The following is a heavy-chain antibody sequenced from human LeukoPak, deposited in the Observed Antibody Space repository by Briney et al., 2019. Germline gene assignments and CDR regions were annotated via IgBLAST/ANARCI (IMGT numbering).Heavy chain of an antibody. CDR3: ERERSSSSDY. V-gene: IGHV4-38-2*02. J-gene: IGHJ4*02. CDR1: GYSISSGYY. Sequence: PSETLSLTCAVSGYSISSGYYWDWIRPPPGKGLEWIGSIYHSGSTYYNPSLKSRVTISVDTSKNQFSLKLSSVTATDAAIYYCERERSSSSDYWGQGTLVTVSS. D-gene: IGHD6-6*01. CDR2: IYHSGST.